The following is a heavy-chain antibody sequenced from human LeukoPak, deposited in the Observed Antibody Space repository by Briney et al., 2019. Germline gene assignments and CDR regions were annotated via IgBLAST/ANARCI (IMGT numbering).Heavy chain of an antibody. V-gene: IGHV4-34*01. Sequence: PSEXLSLTCAVYGGSFSGYYWSWIRQPPGKGLEGIGEINHSGSTNYNPSLKSRVTISVDTSKNQFSLKLSSVTAADTAVYYCARNRWGITMVRGVSLDYWGQGTLVTVSS. D-gene: IGHD3-10*01. CDR2: INHSGST. CDR1: GGSFSGYY. J-gene: IGHJ4*02. CDR3: ARNRWGITMVRGVSLDY.